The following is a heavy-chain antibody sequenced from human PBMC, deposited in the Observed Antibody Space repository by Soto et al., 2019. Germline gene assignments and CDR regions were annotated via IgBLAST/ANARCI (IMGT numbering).Heavy chain of an antibody. CDR1: GGTFSSYA. D-gene: IGHD1-1*01. CDR3: ARCPGTTGRRAFDI. Sequence: SVKVSCKASGGTFSSYAISWVRQAPGQGLEWMGGIIPIFGTANYAQKFQGRVTITADESTSTAYMELSSLRSEDTAVYYCARCPGTTGRRAFDIWGQGTMVTVSS. J-gene: IGHJ3*02. CDR2: IIPIFGTA. V-gene: IGHV1-69*13.